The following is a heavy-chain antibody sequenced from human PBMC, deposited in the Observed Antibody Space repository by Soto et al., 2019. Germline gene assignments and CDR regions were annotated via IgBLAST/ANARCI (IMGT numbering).Heavy chain of an antibody. D-gene: IGHD3-10*01. Sequence: ETLSLTCSVSGASVNNFAYYWGWIRQPPGKGLEWIGTVYYNENTSHNSSLKSRVSMSIDTSKNQFSLTLTSVIAADTAVYYCARTLSGFTYGSRQFYFDYWGQGTLVTVSS. CDR3: ARTLSGFTYGSRQFYFDY. CDR1: GASVNNFAYY. J-gene: IGHJ4*02. CDR2: VYYNENT. V-gene: IGHV4-39*07.